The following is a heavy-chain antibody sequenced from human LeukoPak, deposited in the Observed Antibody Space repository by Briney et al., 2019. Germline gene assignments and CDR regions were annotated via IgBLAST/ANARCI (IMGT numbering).Heavy chain of an antibody. CDR1: GGSISSTSYY. D-gene: IGHD2-15*01. V-gene: IGHV4-39*02. CDR2: ISYSGIS. CDR3: ERRRLCHPFDI. Sequence: SETLSLTCTVSGGSISSTSYYWGCIRQPPGKGLEWIGTISYSGISYHNPSLESRVTISVDTSKNHFSLRVSPVTAADTAVYYCERRRLCHPFDIWGQGTMVTVSS. J-gene: IGHJ3*02.